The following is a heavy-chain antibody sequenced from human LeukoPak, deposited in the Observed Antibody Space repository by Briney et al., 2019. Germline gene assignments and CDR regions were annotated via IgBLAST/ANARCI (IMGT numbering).Heavy chain of an antibody. CDR2: MSPNSGNT. D-gene: IGHD5-12*01. CDR3: ARASRNSGYDSDY. J-gene: IGHJ4*02. V-gene: IGHV1-8*01. CDR1: GYTFTSND. Sequence: GASVKVSCKASGYTFTSNDINWVRQATGQGLEWVGWMSPNSGNTGYAQKFQGRVTMTRGTSISTAYMELSSLRSEDTAVYYCARASRNSGYDSDYWGQGTLVTVSS.